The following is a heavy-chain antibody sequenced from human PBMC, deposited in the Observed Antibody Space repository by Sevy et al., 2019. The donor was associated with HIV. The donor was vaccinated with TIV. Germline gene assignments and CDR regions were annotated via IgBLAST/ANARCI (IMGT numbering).Heavy chain of an antibody. CDR1: GGSISSGSYY. Sequence: SETLSLTCTVSGGSISSGSYYWSWIRQPAGKGLEWIGRIYTSGSTNYNPSLKSRGTMSVDTSKNQFSLKLSSVTAADTAVYYCARGAVTYYYYYYGMDVWGQGTTVTVSS. D-gene: IGHD1-26*01. V-gene: IGHV4-61*02. J-gene: IGHJ6*02. CDR3: ARGAVTYYYYYYGMDV. CDR2: IYTSGST.